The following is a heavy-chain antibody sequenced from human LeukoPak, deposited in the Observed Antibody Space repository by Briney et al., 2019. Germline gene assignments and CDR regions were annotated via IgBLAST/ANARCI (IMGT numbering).Heavy chain of an antibody. CDR3: ARLRVRGALNYYYYGMDV. CDR1: GFTFSSYW. CDR2: IKHDGSEK. J-gene: IGHJ6*02. Sequence: GGSLRLSCAASGFTFSSYWMSWVRQAPGKGLEWVANIKHDGSEKYYVDSVKGRFTISRDNAKNSLYLQMNSLRAEDTAVYYCARLRVRGALNYYYYGMDVWGQGTTVTVSS. V-gene: IGHV3-7*01. D-gene: IGHD3-10*01.